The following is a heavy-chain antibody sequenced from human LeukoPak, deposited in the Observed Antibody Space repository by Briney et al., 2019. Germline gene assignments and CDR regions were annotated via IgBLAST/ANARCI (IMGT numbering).Heavy chain of an antibody. V-gene: IGHV3-9*01. CDR2: ISWNSGSI. CDR3: AKGDERSKNNFDY. J-gene: IGHJ4*02. Sequence: GGSLRLSCAASGFTFDEYAMHWVRQAPGKGLEGVSGISWNSGSIGYADSVKGRFTISRDNAKNSLYLPMNSLRAEDTALYYCAKGDERSKNNFDYWGQGTLVTVSS. CDR1: GFTFDEYA. D-gene: IGHD1-1*01.